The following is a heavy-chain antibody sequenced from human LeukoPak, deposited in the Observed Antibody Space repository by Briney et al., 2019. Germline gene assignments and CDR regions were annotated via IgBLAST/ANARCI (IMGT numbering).Heavy chain of an antibody. CDR3: AREKVRQSGMDV. Sequence: GASVKVSCKASGYTFTGYYMHWVRQAPGQGLEWMGRINPNSGGTNYAQKFQGRFTMTRDTSISTAYMELSRLRSDDTAVYYCAREKVRQSGMDVWGQGTTVTVSS. CDR2: INPNSGGT. J-gene: IGHJ6*02. D-gene: IGHD2-2*01. V-gene: IGHV1-2*06. CDR1: GYTFTGYY.